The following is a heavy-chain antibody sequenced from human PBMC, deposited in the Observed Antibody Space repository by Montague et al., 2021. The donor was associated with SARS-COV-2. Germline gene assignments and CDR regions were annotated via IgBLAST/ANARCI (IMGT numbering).Heavy chain of an antibody. J-gene: IGHJ6*02. CDR2: SKSSGST. D-gene: IGHD5-18*01. CDR1: VRSGCRGY. CDR3: AREPVYSFGPFMDV. Sequence: SETLSLTCAGAVRSGCRGYWAWIGRAPVRRPECMAHSKSSGSTNYNPSLKSRVTISLDTSNHLFSLEVRSVTAADTAIYYCAREPVYSFGPFMDVWGQGTTVSVSS. V-gene: IGHV4-59*02.